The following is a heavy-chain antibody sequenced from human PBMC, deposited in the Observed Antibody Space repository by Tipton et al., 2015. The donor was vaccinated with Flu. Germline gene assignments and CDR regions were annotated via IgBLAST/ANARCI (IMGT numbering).Heavy chain of an antibody. CDR2: ISSSSTTI. CDR3: ARGDYYYDSGGYEIQNY. CDR1: GFTFSSYS. D-gene: IGHD3-22*01. Sequence: SLRLSCAASGFTFSSYSMNWVRQAPGKGLEWVSYISSSSTTIYYADPVKGRFTISRDNAKNSLYLQMTSLRAEDAAVYFCARGDYYYDSGGYEIQNYWGQGTLVTVSS. V-gene: IGHV3-48*01. J-gene: IGHJ4*02.